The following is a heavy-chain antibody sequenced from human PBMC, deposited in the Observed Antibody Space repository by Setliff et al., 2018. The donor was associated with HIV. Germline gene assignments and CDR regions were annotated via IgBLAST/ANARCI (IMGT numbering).Heavy chain of an antibody. Sequence: SETLSLTCTVSGDSLAGSPYSWGWVRQPPGQGLEWLGNLFHTGSSYFNPSLKSRVTISVDTSKRQFSLNLTSVTAADTAVYYCARGPPAEDYYYYMDVWDKGTTVTVSS. J-gene: IGHJ6*03. V-gene: IGHV4-39*07. CDR1: GDSLAGSPYS. CDR3: ARGPPAEDYYYYMDV. CDR2: LFHTGSS.